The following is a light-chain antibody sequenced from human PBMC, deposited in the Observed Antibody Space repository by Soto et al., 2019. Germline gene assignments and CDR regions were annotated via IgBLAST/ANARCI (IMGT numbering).Light chain of an antibody. CDR3: FSKISGFVYG. J-gene: IGLJ1*01. CDR2: DVN. V-gene: IGLV2-14*01. Sequence: QSVLAQPASVSGSFGQSITISCSGPNTDLGVYGYVSWYQHHQGKAPKLLIYDVNNRPSGISDRFSGSKSGDTASLTISGPQAEDEADYFCFSKISGFVYGFGTGTKVTVL. CDR1: NTDLGVYGY.